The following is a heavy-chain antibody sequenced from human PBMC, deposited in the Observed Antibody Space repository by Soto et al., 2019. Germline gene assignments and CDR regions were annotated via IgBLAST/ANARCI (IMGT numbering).Heavy chain of an antibody. Sequence: GGSLRLSCAASGFTFSNFAMNWVRQAPGKGLEWVSGISASGASTTYADSVKGRFTISRDNSKNTLYLQMNSLRAEDTAVYYCARDRGYDAHDYYYNAMDVWGQGTMVTVSS. J-gene: IGHJ6*02. CDR2: ISASGAST. D-gene: IGHD2-15*01. V-gene: IGHV3-23*01. CDR1: GFTFSNFA. CDR3: ARDRGYDAHDYYYNAMDV.